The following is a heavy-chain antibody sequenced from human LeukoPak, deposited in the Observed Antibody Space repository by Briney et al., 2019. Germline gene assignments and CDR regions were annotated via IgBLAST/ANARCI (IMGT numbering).Heavy chain of an antibody. V-gene: IGHV4-39*01. D-gene: IGHD3-9*01. CDR2: IYYSGST. J-gene: IGHJ4*02. CDR3: ARHQSYFDVLTGYPFDY. CDR1: GGSISSSSYY. Sequence: PSETLSLTCTVSGGSISSSSYYWGWIRQPPGKGLEWIGSIYYSGSTYYNPSLESRVTISVDTSKNQFSLRLSSVTAADTAVYYCARHQSYFDVLTGYPFDYWGQGTLVTVSS.